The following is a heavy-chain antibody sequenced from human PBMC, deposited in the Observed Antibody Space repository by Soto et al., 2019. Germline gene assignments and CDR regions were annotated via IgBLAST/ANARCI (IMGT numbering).Heavy chain of an antibody. Sequence: GASVKVSCKASGFTFTSSAMQWVRQARGQRLEWIGWIVVGSGNTNYAQKFQERVTITRNMSTSTAYMELSSLRSEDTAVYYCAAVPRAAGTLFFYYYYMDVWGKGTTVTVSS. J-gene: IGHJ6*03. CDR3: AAVPRAAGTLFFYYYYMDV. V-gene: IGHV1-58*02. D-gene: IGHD6-13*01. CDR2: IVVGSGNT. CDR1: GFTFTSSA.